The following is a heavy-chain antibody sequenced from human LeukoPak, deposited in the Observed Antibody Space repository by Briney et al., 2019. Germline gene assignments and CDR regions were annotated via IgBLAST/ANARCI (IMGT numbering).Heavy chain of an antibody. D-gene: IGHD3-10*01. V-gene: IGHV3-23*01. CDR2: ASGSGGST. CDR1: GFTFSSYS. Sequence: GGSLRLSCAASGFTFSSYSMNWVRQAPGKGLEWVSYASGSGGSTYYADSVKGRFTISRDNSKNTLYLQMNSLRVEDTAIYYCAKVPRSSLGYWGQGTLVTVSS. J-gene: IGHJ4*02. CDR3: AKVPRSSLGY.